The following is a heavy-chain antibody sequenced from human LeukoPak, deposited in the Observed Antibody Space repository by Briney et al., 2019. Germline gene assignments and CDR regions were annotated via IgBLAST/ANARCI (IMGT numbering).Heavy chain of an antibody. J-gene: IGHJ3*02. CDR1: GGSISSYY. D-gene: IGHD5-12*01. CDR3: ARGVATTQFGGAFDI. CDR2: IYNSGST. V-gene: IGHV4-4*07. Sequence: SENLSLTCTVSGGSISSYYWSWIRQPAGKGLEWIGRIYNSGSTNYNPSLKSRVTMSVDTSKNQFSLKLSSVTAADTAVYYCARGVATTQFGGAFDIWGPGTMVTVS.